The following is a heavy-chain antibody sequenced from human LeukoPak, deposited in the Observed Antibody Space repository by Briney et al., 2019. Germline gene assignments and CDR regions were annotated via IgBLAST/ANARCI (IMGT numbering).Heavy chain of an antibody. J-gene: IGHJ3*02. D-gene: IGHD3-16*01. CDR2: INAEGGST. Sequence: GGSLRLSCSASGFNFNKYALHCVRQAPGKGLDYVSGINAEGGSTYYADSVRVRFTISRDNSKNTLYLQMSSLRPEDTAVYYCVKAMVTFGGLLRTDAFDIWGPGTMVTVSS. CDR1: GFNFNKYA. V-gene: IGHV3-64D*08. CDR3: VKAMVTFGGLLRTDAFDI.